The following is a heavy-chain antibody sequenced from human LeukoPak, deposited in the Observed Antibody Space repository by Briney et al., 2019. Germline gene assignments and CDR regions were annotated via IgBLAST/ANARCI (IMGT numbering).Heavy chain of an antibody. D-gene: IGHD4-17*01. CDR1: GGSISSSSYY. J-gene: IGHJ4*02. CDR2: IYYSGST. Sequence: PSENLSLTCTVSGGSISSSSYYWGWIRQPSGKGLEWIGSIYYSGSTYYNPSLKSRVTISVDTSKNQFSLKLSSVTAADTAVYYCASLTTVTRRPLFDYWGQGTLVTVSS. V-gene: IGHV4-39*01. CDR3: ASLTTVTRRPLFDY.